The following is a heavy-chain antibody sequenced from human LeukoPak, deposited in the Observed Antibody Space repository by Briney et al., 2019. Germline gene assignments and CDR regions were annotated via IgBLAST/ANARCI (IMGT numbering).Heavy chain of an antibody. V-gene: IGHV4-4*07. CDR2: VWASGTI. J-gene: IGHJ4*02. D-gene: IGHD2-15*01. CDR3: ARQDISGTYSAFDY. Sequence: PSETLSLTCSVSGASISSYFWHWIRHPAGKEMEWIGRVWASGTINYNPSLRSRITMSVDTSKSQISLDLNSVTATDPAFFYCARQDISGTYSAFDYWGQGTLVTVSS. CDR1: GASISSYF.